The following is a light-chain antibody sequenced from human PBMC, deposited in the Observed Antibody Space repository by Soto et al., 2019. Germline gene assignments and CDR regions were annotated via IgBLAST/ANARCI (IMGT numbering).Light chain of an antibody. CDR3: QQYGASPIYT. V-gene: IGKV3-20*01. CDR1: QSVSSTY. J-gene: IGKJ2*01. CDR2: GAS. Sequence: EIVLTQSPGTLSLSPGERATLSCRVSQSVSSTYLAWYQQKPGQPPRLLIFGASNRAAGTPDRFSGSGSGTDFTLTISRLEPEDFAVYYCQQYGASPIYTFGQGTKLEIK.